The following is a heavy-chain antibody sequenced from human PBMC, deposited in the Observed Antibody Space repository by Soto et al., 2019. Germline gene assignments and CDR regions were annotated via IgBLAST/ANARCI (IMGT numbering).Heavy chain of an antibody. Sequence: PAGSLILSCAASGFTFSSYAMHLVRQAPGKGLEWVAVISYDGSNKYYSDSGKGRFTIYRDNYKNTLYLQMNSLRAEDTAVYYCAMATHPGIAVAAGNYWGQGTLVTVSS. CDR3: AMATHPGIAVAAGNY. J-gene: IGHJ4*02. D-gene: IGHD6-19*01. V-gene: IGHV3-30-3*01. CDR2: ISYDGSNK. CDR1: GFTFSSYA.